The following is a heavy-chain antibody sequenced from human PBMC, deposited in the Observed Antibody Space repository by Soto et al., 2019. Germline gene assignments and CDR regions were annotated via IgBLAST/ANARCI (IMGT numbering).Heavy chain of an antibody. CDR3: AYGDALLWLGESDYLDY. CDR1: GFTFSSYA. D-gene: IGHD3-10*01. J-gene: IGHJ4*02. Sequence: EVQLLESGGGLVQPGGSLRLSCAASGFTFSSYAMSWVRQAPGKGLEWVAAISGSGGSTYYADSVKGRFTISRDNSKNTLYLQMNSLRAEDTAVYYCAYGDALLWLGESDYLDYWGQGTLVTVSS. V-gene: IGHV3-23*01. CDR2: ISGSGGST.